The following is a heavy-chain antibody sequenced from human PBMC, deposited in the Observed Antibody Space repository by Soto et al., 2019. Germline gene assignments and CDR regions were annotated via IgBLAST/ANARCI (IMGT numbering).Heavy chain of an antibody. J-gene: IGHJ6*03. Sequence: SETLSLTCAVSSGSISSSNWWSWVRQPPGKGLEWIGEIYHSGSTNYNPYLKSRVTISVDKSKNQFSLKLSSVTAADTAVYYCARAKSIAVAPGYYYYYMDVWGKGTTVTVSS. D-gene: IGHD6-19*01. CDR3: ARAKSIAVAPGYYYYYMDV. V-gene: IGHV4-4*02. CDR1: SGSISSSNW. CDR2: IYHSGST.